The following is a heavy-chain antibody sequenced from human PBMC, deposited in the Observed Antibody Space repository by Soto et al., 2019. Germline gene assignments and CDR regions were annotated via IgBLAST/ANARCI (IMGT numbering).Heavy chain of an antibody. CDR2: FSCDGDST. V-gene: IGHV3-43*01. J-gene: IGHJ4*02. Sequence: GGSLRLSCAASGFTYDDYTFHWVRQAPGKGLEWVSVFSCDGDSTFYTDSVKGRFTISRDNSNNSLYLQMSSLTTEDTALYYFAKNMYANPVYGLIDYCAQGTLVTVCS. CDR3: AKNMYANPVYGLIDY. D-gene: IGHD4-17*01. CDR1: GFTYDDYT.